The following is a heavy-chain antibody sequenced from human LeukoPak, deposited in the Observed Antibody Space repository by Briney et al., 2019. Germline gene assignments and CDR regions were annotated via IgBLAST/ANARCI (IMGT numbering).Heavy chain of an antibody. CDR2: IYRGGEA. CDR1: GFTVSSNY. J-gene: IGHJ4*02. D-gene: IGHD3-10*01. Sequence: GGSLRLSCAASGFTVSSNYMSWVRQAAGKGLECVSIIYRGGEAYYADSVRDRFTISRDNSKNTLYLQMNSLRAEDTAVYYCARGSPFQYWGQGTLVTVSS. V-gene: IGHV3-66*01. CDR3: ARGSPFQY.